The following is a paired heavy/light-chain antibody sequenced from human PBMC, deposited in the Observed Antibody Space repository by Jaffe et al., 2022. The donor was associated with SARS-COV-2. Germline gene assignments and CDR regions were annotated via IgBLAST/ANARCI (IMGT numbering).Heavy chain of an antibody. J-gene: IGHJ4*02. CDR1: GGSISSYY. Sequence: QVQLQESGPGLLKSSETLSLTCSVSGGSISSYYWTWIRQPPGKGLEWIGNIYYSGSTKYNPSLESRVTISVDTSNSQFSLNLYSVTAADTAVYYCARGRLTYGDSGYYFDYWGRGTLVTVSS. V-gene: IGHV4-59*01. D-gene: IGHD4-17*01. CDR3: ARGRLTYGDSGYYFDY. CDR2: IYYSGST.
Light chain of an antibody. V-gene: IGLV3-1*01. CDR2: QDI. CDR1: KLGDKY. CDR3: EAWDSNIVV. J-gene: IGLJ3*02. Sequence: SYDLTQPPSVSVSPGQTASITCSGDKLGDKYASWYQQKPGQSPVLVIYQDIKRPSGILERFSGSNSGNTATLTISGTQAMDEAAYYCEAWDSNIVVFGGGTKLTVL.